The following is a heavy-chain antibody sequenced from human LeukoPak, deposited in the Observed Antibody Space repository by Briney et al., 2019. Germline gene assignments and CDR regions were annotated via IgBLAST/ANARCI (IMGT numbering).Heavy chain of an antibody. J-gene: IGHJ1*01. D-gene: IGHD3-3*01. CDR3: LLIILGGSSQH. CDR2: IKNDGKIT. V-gene: IGHV3-74*01. Sequence: GGSLRLSCAASGFTFSNHWMHWVRQAPGKGLMWVSRIKNDGKITTYADSVKGRFTTSRDNAKNTFYLQMNSLRVEDTAVYYCLLIILGGSSQHWGQGTLVTVSS. CDR1: GFTFSNHW.